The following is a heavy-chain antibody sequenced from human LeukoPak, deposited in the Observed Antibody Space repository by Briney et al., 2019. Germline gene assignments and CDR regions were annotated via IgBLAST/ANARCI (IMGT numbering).Heavy chain of an antibody. CDR3: ARGSPKHDS. V-gene: IGHV4-34*01. CDR2: INHSGAT. CDR1: GGSFSDYN. J-gene: IGHJ5*01. Sequence: SETLSLTCAVYGGSFSDYNWNWVRQPPGKGLEWIGEINHSGATNYNPSLKSRVIISVDTSKNQFSLKLKSVTAADTAVYYCARGSPKHDSWGQGTLVTVSS.